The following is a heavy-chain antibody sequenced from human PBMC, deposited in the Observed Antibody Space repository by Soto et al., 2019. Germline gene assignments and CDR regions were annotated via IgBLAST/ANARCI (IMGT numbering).Heavy chain of an antibody. CDR2: VNPIRSMS. D-gene: IGHD3-10*01. CDR1: GDTFNFYA. V-gene: IGHV1-69*02. CDR3: AGNYGSGYRAFDS. J-gene: IGHJ4*02. Sequence: QVQLVQSGAEVKSAGSSVKVSCKASGDTFNFYAINWVRQAPGLGLEWVGTVNPIRSMSNYAQRFQGRFTMTADKSTSTDYMGLRSLRSEDKAIEYGAGNYGSGYRAFDSWGQGALVTVSS.